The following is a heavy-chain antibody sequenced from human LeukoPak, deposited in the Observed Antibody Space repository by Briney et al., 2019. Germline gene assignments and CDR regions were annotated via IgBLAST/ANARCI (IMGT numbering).Heavy chain of an antibody. D-gene: IGHD2-2*01. CDR3: ARGVRYCSSTSCPYYYYYYMDV. V-gene: IGHV4-59*01. J-gene: IGHJ6*03. CDR2: IYYSGST. Sequence: KPSETLSLTCTVSGGSISSCYWSWIRQPPGKGLEWIGYIYYSGSTNYNPSLKSRVTISVDTSKNQFSLKLSSVTAADTAVYYCARGVRYCSSTSCPYYYYYYMDVWGKGTTVTVSS. CDR1: GGSISSCY.